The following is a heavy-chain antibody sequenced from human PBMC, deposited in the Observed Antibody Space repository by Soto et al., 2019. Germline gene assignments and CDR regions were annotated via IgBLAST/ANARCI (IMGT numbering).Heavy chain of an antibody. D-gene: IGHD3-3*01. J-gene: IGHJ6*02. CDR1: GGTFSSYA. CDR3: ARPTPLSLRFLEWSGMDV. V-gene: IGHV1-69*13. CDR2: ISPIFGTA. Sequence: GAAVRVSCKASGGTFSSYAIRWVRQAPGQGLEGMGGISPIFGTANYAQKFQGRDAITADESKSTAYMALSSPRSEDTAVYYCARPTPLSLRFLEWSGMDVWGQGTPVTVSS.